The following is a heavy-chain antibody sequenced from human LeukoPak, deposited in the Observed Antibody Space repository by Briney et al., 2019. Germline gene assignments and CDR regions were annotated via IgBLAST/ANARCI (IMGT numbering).Heavy chain of an antibody. CDR1: GYTFTGYY. CDR3: ARVGRAAAGRSHMDV. D-gene: IGHD6-13*01. Sequence: GASVKVSCKASGYTFTGYYMHWVRQAPGQGLEWMGWINPNSGGTNYAQKFQGRVTMTRDTSISTAYMELSRLRSDDTAVYYCARVGRAAAGRSHMDVWGKGTTVTVSS. V-gene: IGHV1-2*02. J-gene: IGHJ6*03. CDR2: INPNSGGT.